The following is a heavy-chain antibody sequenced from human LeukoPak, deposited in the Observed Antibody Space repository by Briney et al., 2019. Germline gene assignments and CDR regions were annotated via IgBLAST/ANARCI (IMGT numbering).Heavy chain of an antibody. Sequence: ASVTDSFKASGYTFTDYYMHWVRQAPGQGREWMGWINPNSGGTNYAQKFQGRVTMTRETSISTAYMELSRLRSDDTAVYYCASFWAGSAVSTRSGWYGGFDYWGQGTLVTVSS. CDR1: GYTFTDYY. D-gene: IGHD6-19*01. CDR3: ASFWAGSAVSTRSGWYGGFDY. V-gene: IGHV1-2*02. CDR2: INPNSGGT. J-gene: IGHJ4*02.